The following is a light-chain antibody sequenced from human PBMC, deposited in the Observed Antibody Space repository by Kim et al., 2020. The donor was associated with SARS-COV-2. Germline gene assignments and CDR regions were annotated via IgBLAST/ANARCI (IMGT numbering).Light chain of an antibody. CDR1: RSNVGRNY. Sequence: QRVSISCSGGRSNVGRNYVYWFQHLPGTAPKLLIERNDQRPSGVPARFSGSKSGSSDSLAISGLQPEDDADYYCEAWDDSLNGPVCGGGTKLTVL. CDR3: EAWDDSLNGPV. V-gene: IGLV1-44*01. CDR2: RND. J-gene: IGLJ3*02.